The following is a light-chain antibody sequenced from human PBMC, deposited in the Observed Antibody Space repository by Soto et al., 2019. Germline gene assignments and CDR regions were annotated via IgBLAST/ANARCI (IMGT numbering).Light chain of an antibody. CDR3: QQSNNHPIS. V-gene: IGKV1-12*01. Sequence: DIQMTQSTSSLSASVGDRVTITCRASQAVNSCLAWFQQKPGMAPKLVIYDVSSLQSGVPSRFSGSGSGTEFTLTISSLQPEDFATYYCQQSNNHPISFGQGTRLEN. J-gene: IGKJ5*01. CDR2: DVS. CDR1: QAVNSC.